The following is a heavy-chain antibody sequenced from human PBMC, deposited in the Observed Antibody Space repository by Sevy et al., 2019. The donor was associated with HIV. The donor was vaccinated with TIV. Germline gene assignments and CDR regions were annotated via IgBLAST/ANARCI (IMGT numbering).Heavy chain of an antibody. J-gene: IGHJ6*02. CDR2: ISYDGSNK. CDR3: ARDGLGGFAQTLDV. D-gene: IGHD3-16*01. V-gene: IGHV3-30*04. CDR1: GFTFSSYT. Sequence: LSLTCAAFGFTFSSYTMHWVRQAPGKGLEWVAVISYDGSNKYYADSVKGRFTISRDNSKNTLYLQMNSLRAEDTAVYYCARDGLGGFAQTLDVWGQGTTVTVSS.